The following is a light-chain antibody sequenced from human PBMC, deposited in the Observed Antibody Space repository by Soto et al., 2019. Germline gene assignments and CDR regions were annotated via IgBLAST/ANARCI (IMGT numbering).Light chain of an antibody. Sequence: QSVLTQPASVSGSPGRSITISCTGTSSDVGSYNLVSWFQQHPGKAPTFMIYDGSKQPSGVSNRFSGSKSGNTASLTISGLQAEHEGDYYCFSYAGSTTFVFGTGTKLTVL. CDR1: SSDVGSYNL. CDR2: DGS. V-gene: IGLV2-23*03. CDR3: FSYAGSTTFV. J-gene: IGLJ1*01.